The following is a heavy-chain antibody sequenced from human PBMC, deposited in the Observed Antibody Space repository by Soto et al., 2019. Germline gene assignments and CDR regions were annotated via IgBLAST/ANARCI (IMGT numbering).Heavy chain of an antibody. J-gene: IGHJ4*02. CDR2: INHSGST. V-gene: IGHV4-34*01. Sequence: LSLTCAVYGGSFSGYYWSWIRQSPGKGLEWIGEINHSGSTNYTPSLKSRATISVDTSKNQVSLKLSSVTAADTAVYYCARTTAFVSGTYPPAHFDYWGQGTRVTVSS. D-gene: IGHD3-16*01. CDR3: ARTTAFVSGTYPPAHFDY. CDR1: GGSFSGYY.